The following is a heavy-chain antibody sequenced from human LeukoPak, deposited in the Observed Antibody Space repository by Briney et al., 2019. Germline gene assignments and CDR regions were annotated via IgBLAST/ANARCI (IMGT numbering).Heavy chain of an antibody. CDR2: ISYDGSNK. CDR3: AKDEGVTWDSRFDY. D-gene: IGHD3-10*01. CDR1: GFTFSSYG. J-gene: IGHJ4*02. V-gene: IGHV3-30*18. Sequence: AGGSLRLSCAASGFTFSSYGMHWVRQAPGKGLEWVAVISYDGSNKYYADSVKGRFTISRDNSKNTLYLQMNSLRAEDTAVYYCAKDEGVTWDSRFDYWGQGTLVTVSS.